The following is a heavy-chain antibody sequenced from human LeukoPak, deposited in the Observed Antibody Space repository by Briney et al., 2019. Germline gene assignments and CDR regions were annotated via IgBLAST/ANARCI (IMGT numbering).Heavy chain of an antibody. CDR2: MYYSGST. CDR3: ARDSRLGAFDI. CDR1: GGSISSYY. V-gene: IGHV4-59*08. J-gene: IGHJ3*02. D-gene: IGHD6-19*01. Sequence: SETLSLTCTVAGGSISSYYWSWVRQPPGKGLEWIGYMYYSGSTNYNPSLKSRVTISVATSKNQFSLKLSAVTAADTAVYYWARDSRLGAFDIWGQGTMVPV.